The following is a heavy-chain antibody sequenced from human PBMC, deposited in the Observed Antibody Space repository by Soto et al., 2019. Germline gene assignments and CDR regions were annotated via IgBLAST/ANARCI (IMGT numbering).Heavy chain of an antibody. Sequence: QVQLVQSGGEVKKPGASVKVSCKASGYTFTNYGVSWVRQAPGQGLEWMGWISAYNGNTNYAQNLQGRVTMTTDTSTSTAYLERRSLRSDDTAVYDCARGYSIHSKFDSWGQGTLVTVSS. CDR2: ISAYNGNT. D-gene: IGHD6-13*01. CDR3: ARGYSIHSKFDS. J-gene: IGHJ4*02. V-gene: IGHV1-18*01. CDR1: GYTFTNYG.